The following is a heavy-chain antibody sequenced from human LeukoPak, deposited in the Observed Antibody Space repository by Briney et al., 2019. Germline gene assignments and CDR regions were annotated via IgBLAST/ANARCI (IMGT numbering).Heavy chain of an antibody. D-gene: IGHD4-11*01. Sequence: GGSLRLSCAASGFAFTSFAMTWVRQSPGKGLEWVSSVRDSGVNTYYAGSVRGRFTVSRDNFKNILYLQMNSLTVEDTAFYYCSKGRGSTLTNIDFWGQGALVTISS. V-gene: IGHV3-23*01. CDR1: GFAFTSFA. CDR2: VRDSGVNT. J-gene: IGHJ4*02. CDR3: SKGRGSTLTNIDF.